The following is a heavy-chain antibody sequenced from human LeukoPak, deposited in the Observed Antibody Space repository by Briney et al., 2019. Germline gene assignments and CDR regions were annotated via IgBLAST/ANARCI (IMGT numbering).Heavy chain of an antibody. CDR2: IFAGIGT. V-gene: IGHV3-53*01. J-gene: IGHJ4*02. Sequence: GGSLRLSCAASGFTVSNNYMTWVRQAPGKGLEWVSIIFAGIGTYYADSVRGRFTISRDNSKNTLYLQMNSLEAEDAAVYYCARGDRGTGQHFDYWGQGTLVTVS. CDR1: GFTVSNNY. D-gene: IGHD1-1*01. CDR3: ARGDRGTGQHFDY.